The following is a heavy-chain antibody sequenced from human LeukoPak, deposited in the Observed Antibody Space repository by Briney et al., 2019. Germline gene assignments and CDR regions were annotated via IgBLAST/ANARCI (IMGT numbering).Heavy chain of an antibody. V-gene: IGHV3-48*03. J-gene: IGHJ4*02. D-gene: IGHD5-12*01. CDR3: ASLGLEKDRERLATSDY. CDR1: GFTFSSYE. CDR2: ISSSGSII. Sequence: GGSLRLSCAASGFTFSSYEMNWVRQAPGKGLEWVSYISSSGSIIYYADSVKGRFTISRDNAKNSLYLQMNSLRAEDTAVYYCASLGLEKDRERLATSDYWGQGTLVTVSS.